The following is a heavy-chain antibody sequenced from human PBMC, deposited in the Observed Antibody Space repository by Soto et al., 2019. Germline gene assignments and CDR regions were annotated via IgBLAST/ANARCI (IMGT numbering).Heavy chain of an antibody. CDR1: GFSISDFA. V-gene: IGHV3-30-3*01. Sequence: QVHLVESGGGVVQPGTSLTLSCAASGFSISDFAFHWVRQAPGKGLEWVALMSYDGSVRYYGDSVRGRFTTSRDNSKNTLYLHMNSLGAEDTAVYYCARDLRGYNYGPLEYWAQGTLVTVSS. CDR3: ARDLRGYNYGPLEY. D-gene: IGHD5-18*01. CDR2: MSYDGSVR. J-gene: IGHJ4*02.